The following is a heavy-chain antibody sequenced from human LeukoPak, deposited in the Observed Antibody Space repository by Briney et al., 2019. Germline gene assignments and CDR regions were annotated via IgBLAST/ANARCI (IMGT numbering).Heavy chain of an antibody. V-gene: IGHV4-34*01. Sequence: KASETLSLTCAVYGGSFSGYYWSWLRQPPGKGLEWIGEINHSGSTNYNPSLKSRVTISVDTSKNQFSLKLSSVTAADTAVYYCATFPYYYDSSDYWGQGTLVTVSS. CDR3: ATFPYYYDSSDY. CDR1: GGSFSGYY. J-gene: IGHJ4*02. D-gene: IGHD3-22*01. CDR2: INHSGST.